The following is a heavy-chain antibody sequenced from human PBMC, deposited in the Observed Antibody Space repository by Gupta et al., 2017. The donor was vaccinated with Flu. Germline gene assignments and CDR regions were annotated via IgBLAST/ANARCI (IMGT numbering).Heavy chain of an antibody. J-gene: IGHJ4*01. V-gene: IGHV4-61*02. Sequence: QVQLQESGPGLVKPSQTLSLSCTVSGDSISSRSYYWNWIRQPAGKGLEWIGRIHSSGTTNYNHSLKSRVTMSADTSTNQLSLRLTSVTAADAAMYYGARDSPEYYGSGSYFDYWGHGILVTVSS. D-gene: IGHD3-10*01. CDR3: ARDSPEYYGSGSYFDY. CDR1: GDSISSRSYY. CDR2: IHSSGTT.